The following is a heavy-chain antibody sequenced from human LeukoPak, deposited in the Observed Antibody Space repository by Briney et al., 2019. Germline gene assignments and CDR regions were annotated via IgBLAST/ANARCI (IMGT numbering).Heavy chain of an antibody. CDR3: ARGLSPTRGPDY. J-gene: IGHJ4*02. Sequence: PSETLSLTCTVSGGSISSYYWSWIRQPPGKGLEWIGEINHSGSTNYNPSLKSRVTISVDTSKNQFSLKLSSVTAADTAVYYCARGLSPTRGPDYWGQGTLVTVSS. CDR2: INHSGST. CDR1: GGSISSYY. D-gene: IGHD2-15*01. V-gene: IGHV4-34*01.